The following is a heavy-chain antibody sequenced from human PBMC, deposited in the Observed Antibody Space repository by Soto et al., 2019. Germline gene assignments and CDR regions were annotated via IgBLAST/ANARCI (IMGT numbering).Heavy chain of an antibody. V-gene: IGHV3-23*01. CDR1: GFTFSGYA. D-gene: IGHD6-13*01. J-gene: IGHJ3*02. CDR3: AKGESIAAPAGYAFDI. CDR2: ISGSGGST. Sequence: PGGSLRLSCAASGFTFSGYAMSWVRQAPGKGLEWVSAISGSGGSTYYADSVKGRFTISRDNSKNTLYLQMNSLRAEDTAVYYCAKGESIAAPAGYAFDIWGQGTMVTVSS.